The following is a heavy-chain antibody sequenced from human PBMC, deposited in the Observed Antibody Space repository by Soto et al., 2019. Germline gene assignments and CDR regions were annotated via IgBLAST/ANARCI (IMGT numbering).Heavy chain of an antibody. CDR3: AREPLGIAVAGTGLDY. CDR2: ISSSSSYI. D-gene: IGHD6-19*01. CDR1: GFTFSSYS. Sequence: GGSLRLSCAASGFTFSSYSMNWVRQAPGKGLEWVSSISSSSSYIYYADSVKGRFTISGDNAKNSLYLQMNSLRAEDTAVYYCAREPLGIAVAGTGLDYWGQGTLVTVSS. V-gene: IGHV3-21*01. J-gene: IGHJ4*02.